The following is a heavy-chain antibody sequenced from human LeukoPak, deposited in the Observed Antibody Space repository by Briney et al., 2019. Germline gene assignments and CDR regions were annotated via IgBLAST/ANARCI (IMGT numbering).Heavy chain of an antibody. D-gene: IGHD3-22*01. J-gene: IGHJ4*02. CDR2: IYYSGST. V-gene: IGHV4-59*01. Sequence: SETLSLTCTASGGSISSYYWSWIRQPPGKGLEWIGYIYYSGSTNYNPSLKSRVTISVDTSKNQFSLKLSSVTAADTAVYYCARFYYDSSGYYSINPYFDYWGQGTLVTVSS. CDR1: GGSISSYY. CDR3: ARFYYDSSGYYSINPYFDY.